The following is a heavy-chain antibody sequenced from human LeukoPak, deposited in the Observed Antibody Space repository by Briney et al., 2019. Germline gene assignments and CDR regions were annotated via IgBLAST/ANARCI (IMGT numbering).Heavy chain of an antibody. Sequence: GGSLRLSCAASGFTFSSYAMNWVRQAPGKGLEWVSAISGSGGSTYYADSVKGRFTISRDNSKNTLYLQMNSLRGEDTAVYYCARGKTSQNIVTRKTYNWFDPWGQGTLVTVSS. CDR3: ARGKTSQNIVTRKTYNWFDP. J-gene: IGHJ5*02. D-gene: IGHD2/OR15-2a*01. V-gene: IGHV3-23*01. CDR2: ISGSGGST. CDR1: GFTFSSYA.